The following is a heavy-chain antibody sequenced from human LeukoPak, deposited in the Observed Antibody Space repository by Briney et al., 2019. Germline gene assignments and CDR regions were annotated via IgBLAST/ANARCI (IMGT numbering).Heavy chain of an antibody. CDR1: GFTFSDYY. J-gene: IGHJ4*02. Sequence: GGSLRLSCSASGFTFSDYYMSWIRQAPGKGLEWVSYISSSSTYTNYADSVKGRFTISRDNAKNSLYLQMNSLRAEDTAVYYCARDLSGSYYFDYWGQGTLVTVSS. D-gene: IGHD1-26*01. CDR2: ISSSSTYT. CDR3: ARDLSGSYYFDY. V-gene: IGHV3-11*05.